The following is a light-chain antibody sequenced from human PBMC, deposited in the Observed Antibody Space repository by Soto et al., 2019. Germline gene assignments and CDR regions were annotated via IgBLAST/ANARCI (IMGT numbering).Light chain of an antibody. CDR2: DVS. V-gene: IGLV2-11*01. Sequence: QSALTQPRSVSGSPGQSVTISCTGTSSDVGAYKYVSWYQQHPGKAPKLMIYDVSKRPSGVPDRFSGSKSGNTASLTISGRQAEDEADYYCCSYAGSYTSAVFGTGTKLTVL. CDR3: CSYAGSYTSAV. CDR1: SSDVGAYKY. J-gene: IGLJ1*01.